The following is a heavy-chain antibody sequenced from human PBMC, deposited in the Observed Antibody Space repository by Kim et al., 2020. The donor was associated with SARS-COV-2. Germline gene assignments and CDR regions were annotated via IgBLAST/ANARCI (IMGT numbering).Heavy chain of an antibody. D-gene: IGHD1-26*01. Sequence: GSGKGRFTITKDNSKTTLYLQMNSLRAEDTAVYYGAKDQTGWELLPSFDYWGQGTLVTVSS. V-gene: IGHV3-23*01. J-gene: IGHJ4*02. CDR3: AKDQTGWELLPSFDY.